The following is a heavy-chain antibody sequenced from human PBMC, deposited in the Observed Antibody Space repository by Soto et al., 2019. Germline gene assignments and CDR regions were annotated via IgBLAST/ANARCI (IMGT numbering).Heavy chain of an antibody. V-gene: IGHV3-66*01. Sequence: EVQLVESGGGLVQPGGSLRLSCAASGFTVSSDYMSWVRQAPGKGLEWVSVIYSGGSTYYADSVKGRFTISRDNSKNTLYLRMNSLRAEDTAVYHCARDPGYRNGMDVWGLGTTVTVSS. CDR2: IYSGGST. D-gene: IGHD5-12*01. CDR3: ARDPGYRNGMDV. J-gene: IGHJ6*02. CDR1: GFTVSSDY.